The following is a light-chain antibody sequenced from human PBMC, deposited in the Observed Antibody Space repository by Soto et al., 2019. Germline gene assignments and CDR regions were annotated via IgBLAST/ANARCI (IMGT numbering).Light chain of an antibody. CDR1: PSVTNY. CDR2: GAS. Sequence: VWTQTPPKLSLSRGRIAPLSCRASPSVTNYLAWYQQKPGQPPRLLIYGASIRATGIPDRFSGSGSGTYFTRTLSRQEPEDFAVYYCQQYGSLTTFGQGTRLEI. CDR3: QQYGSLTT. J-gene: IGKJ5*01. V-gene: IGKV3-20*01.